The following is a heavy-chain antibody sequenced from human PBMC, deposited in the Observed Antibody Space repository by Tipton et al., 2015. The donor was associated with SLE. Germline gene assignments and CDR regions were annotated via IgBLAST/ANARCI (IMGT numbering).Heavy chain of an antibody. CDR1: GYSIDSGHF. V-gene: IGHV4-38-2*02. J-gene: IGHJ4*02. CDR3: ARHDYDDNGYYMQYFDY. D-gene: IGHD3-22*01. Sequence: TLSLTCTVSGYSIDSGHFWGWIRQPPGRALEWLGSISHTGRAYYNTPLQSQITMSLDTSRNQVFLRLSSVTAADTAIYYCARHDYDDNGYYMQYFDYWGQGTLVTVSS. CDR2: ISHTGRA.